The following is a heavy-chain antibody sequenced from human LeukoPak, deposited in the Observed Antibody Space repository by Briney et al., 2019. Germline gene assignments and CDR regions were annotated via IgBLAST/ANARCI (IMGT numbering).Heavy chain of an antibody. CDR1: GGSFSGYY. D-gene: IGHD3-22*01. CDR2: INHSGST. J-gene: IGHJ4*02. V-gene: IGHV4-34*01. CDR3: ARGTTYYYDSSGYQYFDY. Sequence: PSGTLSLTCAVYGGSFSGYYWSWIRQPPGKGLEWIGEINHSGSTNYNPSLKSRVTISVDTSKNQFSLKLSSVTAADTAVYYCARGTTYYYDSSGYQYFDYWGQGTLVTVSS.